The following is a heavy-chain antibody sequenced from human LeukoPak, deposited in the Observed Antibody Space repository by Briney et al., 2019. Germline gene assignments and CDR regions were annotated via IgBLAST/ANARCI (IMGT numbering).Heavy chain of an antibody. V-gene: IGHV1-8*01. J-gene: IGHJ6*03. CDR2: MNPDSGNT. CDR1: GYTFNSYE. Sequence: ASVKVSCKASGYTFNSYEINWVRQATGQGLEWMGWMNPDSGNTGYAQKFQGRVTMTRNTSICTAYMELSSLRSEDTAVYYCARDAHGSGSPDDDYYYYYMDVWGKGTTVTISS. CDR3: ARDAHGSGSPDDDYYYYYMDV. D-gene: IGHD3-10*01.